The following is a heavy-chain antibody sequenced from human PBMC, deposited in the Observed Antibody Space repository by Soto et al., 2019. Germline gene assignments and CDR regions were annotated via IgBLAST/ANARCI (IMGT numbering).Heavy chain of an antibody. CDR2: IYQSGSS. CDR3: ARAHYYYGMDV. CDR1: GGSISSGGYS. Sequence: SETLSLTCGVSGGSISSGGYSWNWIWQPPGKGLEWIGYIYQSGSSYYNPSLKSRVTISIDRSKNQFSLKLSSVTAADTAMYYCARAHYYYGMDVWGQGTTVTVSS. J-gene: IGHJ6*02. V-gene: IGHV4-30-2*01.